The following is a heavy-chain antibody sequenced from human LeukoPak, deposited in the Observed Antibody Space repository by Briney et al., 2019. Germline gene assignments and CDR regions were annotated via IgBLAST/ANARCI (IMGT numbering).Heavy chain of an antibody. Sequence: GGSLRLSCAVSGFTFSSYTMNWVRQAPGKGLEWVSYISGSSSTIYYADSVKGRVTISRDNAKNSLYLQMNSLRAEDTAVYYCARARRDRSWYIDDCWGQGTLVTVSS. V-gene: IGHV3-48*04. D-gene: IGHD6-13*01. J-gene: IGHJ4*02. CDR2: ISGSSSTI. CDR3: ARARRDRSWYIDDC. CDR1: GFTFSSYT.